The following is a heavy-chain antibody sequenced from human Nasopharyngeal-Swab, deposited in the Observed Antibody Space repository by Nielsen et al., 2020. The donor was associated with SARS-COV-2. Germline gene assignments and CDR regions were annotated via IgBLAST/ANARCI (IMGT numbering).Heavy chain of an antibody. V-gene: IGHV1-8*01. J-gene: IGHJ1*01. CDR1: GYTFTSYD. D-gene: IGHD6-19*01. CDR2: MNPNSGNT. CDR3: ARVWSSGCYIRGYQH. Sequence: ASVKVSCKASGYTFTSYDINGVRQATGQGLEWMGWMNPNSGNTGYAQKFQGRVTMTRNTSISTAYMELSSLRSEDTAVSSYARVWSSGCYIRGYQHWGHCTLVTVSS.